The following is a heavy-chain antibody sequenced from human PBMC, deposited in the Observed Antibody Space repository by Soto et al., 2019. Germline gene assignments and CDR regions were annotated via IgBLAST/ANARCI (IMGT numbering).Heavy chain of an antibody. CDR3: ARDSPGQLVFRFDP. V-gene: IGHV3-30*03. CDR1: GFTFSSYG. D-gene: IGHD6-6*01. Sequence: PGGSLRLSCAASGFTFSSYGMHWLRQAPGKGLEWVAVISYDGSNKYYADSVKGRFTISRDNSKNTLCLQMNSLRAEDTAVYYCARDSPGQLVFRFDPWGQGTLVTVSS. CDR2: ISYDGSNK. J-gene: IGHJ5*02.